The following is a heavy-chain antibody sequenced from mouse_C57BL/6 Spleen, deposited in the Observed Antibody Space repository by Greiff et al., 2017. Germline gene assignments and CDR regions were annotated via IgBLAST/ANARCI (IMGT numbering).Heavy chain of an antibody. Sequence: QVQLQQSGPELVKPGASVKISCKASGYAFSSSWMNWVKQRPGKGLEWIGRIYPGDGDTNYNGKFKGKATLTADKSSSTAYMQLSSMTSEDSAVYCCARYYSNYAYYFGDWGQGTTLTVSS. J-gene: IGHJ2*01. V-gene: IGHV1-82*01. CDR2: IYPGDGDT. D-gene: IGHD2-5*01. CDR3: ARYYSNYAYYFGD. CDR1: GYAFSSSW.